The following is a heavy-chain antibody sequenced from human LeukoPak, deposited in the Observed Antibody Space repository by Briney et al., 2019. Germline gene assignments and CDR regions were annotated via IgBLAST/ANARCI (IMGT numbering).Heavy chain of an antibody. CDR3: ARERVYVDAFDI. CDR1: GFTFSSYW. Sequence: PGGSLRLSCAASGFTFSSYWMHWVRQAPGKGLVWVSRINTDGSSTSYADSVKGRFTISRDNAKNTLYLQMNSLRAEDTAVYYCARERVYVDAFDIWGQGTMVTVSS. CDR2: INTDGSST. J-gene: IGHJ3*02. V-gene: IGHV3-74*01. D-gene: IGHD6-13*01.